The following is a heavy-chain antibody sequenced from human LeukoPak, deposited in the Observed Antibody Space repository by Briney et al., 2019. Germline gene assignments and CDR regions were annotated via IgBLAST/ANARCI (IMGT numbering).Heavy chain of an antibody. CDR2: ISGSDDIR. J-gene: IGHJ4*02. D-gene: IGHD3-3*02. V-gene: IGHV3-23*01. Sequence: GGSLRLSCAASGFTFNTYAMSWVRQAPGKGLEWVSTISGSDDIRHYADSVKGRFTISRDNSKNTLYLQMNSLRAEDTAVYYCAKSNTIFGVVGYFDYWGQGTLVTVSS. CDR1: GFTFNTYA. CDR3: AKSNTIFGVVGYFDY.